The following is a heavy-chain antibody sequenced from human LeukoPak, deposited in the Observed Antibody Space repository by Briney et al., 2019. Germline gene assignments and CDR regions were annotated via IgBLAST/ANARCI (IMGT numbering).Heavy chain of an antibody. CDR1: GGSISSYY. CDR2: VYTSGST. CDR3: ARDLGDYYYYYMDV. Sequence: SETLSLTCTVSGGSISSYYWSWIRQPAGKGLEWVGRVYTSGSTNYNPSLKSRVTMSVDTSKNQFSLRLSSVTAADTAVYYCARDLGDYYYYYMDVWGKGTTVTVSS. V-gene: IGHV4-4*07. J-gene: IGHJ6*03.